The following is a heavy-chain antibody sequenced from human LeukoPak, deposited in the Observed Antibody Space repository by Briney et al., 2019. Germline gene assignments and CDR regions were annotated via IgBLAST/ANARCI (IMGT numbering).Heavy chain of an antibody. CDR3: ARDVRRYDFWSGYPGGEFDP. CDR1: GFTFSSYW. D-gene: IGHD3-3*01. J-gene: IGHJ5*02. CDR2: IKQDGSEK. V-gene: IGHV3-7*03. Sequence: AGGSLRLSCAASGFTFSSYWMSWVRQAPGQGLERVANIKQDGSEKYYVDSVKGRFTISRDNAKNSLYLQMNSLRAEDTAVYYCARDVRRYDFWSGYPGGEFDPWGQGTLVTVSS.